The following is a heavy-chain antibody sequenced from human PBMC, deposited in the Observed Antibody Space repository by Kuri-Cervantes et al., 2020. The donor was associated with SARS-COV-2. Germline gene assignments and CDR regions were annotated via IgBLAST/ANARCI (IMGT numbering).Heavy chain of an antibody. D-gene: IGHD3-3*01. CDR1: GFTFSNYA. V-gene: IGHV4-34*01. CDR3: ARGRSRITIFGVVISGVGYYFDY. CDR2: INHSGST. Sequence: GSLRLSCAASGFTFSNYAMSWVRQAPGKGLEWIGEINHSGSTNYNPSLKSRVTISVDTSKNQFSLKLSSVTAADTAVYYCARGRSRITIFGVVISGVGYYFDYWGQGTLVTVSS. J-gene: IGHJ4*02.